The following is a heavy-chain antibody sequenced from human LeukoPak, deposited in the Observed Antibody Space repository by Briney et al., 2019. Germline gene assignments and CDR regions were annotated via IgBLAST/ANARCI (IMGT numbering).Heavy chain of an antibody. CDR3: VKYSSGWN. Sequence: GGSLRLSCAASGFTLSSNWMHWVRQAPGKRLVWVSRINNDGSSTSYADSVKGRFTISRDNAKDTLFLQINSLRAEDTAVYYCVKYSSGWNWGQGTLVTVSS. CDR2: INNDGSST. J-gene: IGHJ4*02. D-gene: IGHD6-19*01. V-gene: IGHV3-74*01. CDR1: GFTLSSNW.